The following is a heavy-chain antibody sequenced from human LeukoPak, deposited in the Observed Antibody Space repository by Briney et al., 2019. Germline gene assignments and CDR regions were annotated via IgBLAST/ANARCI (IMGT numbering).Heavy chain of an antibody. CDR3: ARVDPDSSSTLEVFDY. D-gene: IGHD6-6*01. CDR1: GGSISSYY. V-gene: IGHV4-59*01. CDR2: IYYSGST. Sequence: SETLSLTCTVSGGSISSYYWSWIRQPPGNGLEWIGYIYYSGSTNYNPSLKSRVTISVDTSKNQFSLKLSSPPAAHTDVYYCARVDPDSSSTLEVFDYWGQGTLVTVSS. J-gene: IGHJ4*02.